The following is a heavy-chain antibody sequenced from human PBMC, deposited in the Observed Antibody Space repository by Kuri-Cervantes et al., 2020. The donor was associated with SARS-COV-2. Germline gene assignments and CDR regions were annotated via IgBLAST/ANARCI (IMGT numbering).Heavy chain of an antibody. CDR2: ISGSGSYI. J-gene: IGHJ4*02. V-gene: IGHV3-21*01. CDR1: GFTFSGYT. CDR3: ARSPGDGDYDPFDY. Sequence: GGSLRLSCVGTGFTFSGYTMNWVRQAPGKAPQWVSSISGSGSYIYYADSVKGRFTISRDSAKNSLYLQMNSLRAEDTAVYYCARSPGDGDYDPFDYWGQGTLVTVSS. D-gene: IGHD4-17*01.